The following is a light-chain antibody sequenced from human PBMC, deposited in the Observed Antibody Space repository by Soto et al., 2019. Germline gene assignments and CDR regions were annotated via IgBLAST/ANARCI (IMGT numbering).Light chain of an antibody. CDR2: GAS. J-gene: IGKJ4*01. CDR3: QQDYNLLT. CDR1: QSVSSSY. Sequence: LAPGERVTLSCRASQSVSSSYLTWYQQKPGQAPRLLIYGASTRATSIPARFSGSGSGTDFTLTISSLQPEDFAVYYCQQDYNLLTFGGGTKVEIK. V-gene: IGKV3D-7*01.